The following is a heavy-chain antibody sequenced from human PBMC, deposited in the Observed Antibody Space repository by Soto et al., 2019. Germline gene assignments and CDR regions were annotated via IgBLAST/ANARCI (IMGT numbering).Heavy chain of an antibody. Sequence: SLKVSCKASGYTFTGYYMHWVRRAPGQGLEWMGWINPNSGGTNYAQKFQGRVTMTRDTSISTAYMELSRLRSDDTAVYYCLRNSGGYDSYYFDYWGQGTLVTVSS. D-gene: IGHD1-26*01. CDR2: INPNSGGT. CDR3: LRNSGGYDSYYFDY. CDR1: GYTFTGYY. V-gene: IGHV1-2*02. J-gene: IGHJ4*02.